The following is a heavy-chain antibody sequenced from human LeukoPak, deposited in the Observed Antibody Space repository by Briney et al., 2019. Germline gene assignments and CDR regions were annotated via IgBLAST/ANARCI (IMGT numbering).Heavy chain of an antibody. CDR3: ARSSWRGEGSSWYFLNWFDP. CDR2: ISAYNGNT. V-gene: IGHV1-18*01. Sequence: GASVKVSCKASGYTFTSYGISWVRQAPGQGLKWMGWISAYNGNTNYAQKLQGRVTMTTDTSTSTAYMELRSLRSDDTAVYYCARSSWRGEGSSWYFLNWFDPWGQGTLVTVSS. D-gene: IGHD6-13*01. J-gene: IGHJ5*02. CDR1: GYTFTSYG.